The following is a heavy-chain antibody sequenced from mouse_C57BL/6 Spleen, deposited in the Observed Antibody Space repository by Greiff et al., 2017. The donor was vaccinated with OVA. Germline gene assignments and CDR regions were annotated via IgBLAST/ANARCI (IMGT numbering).Heavy chain of an antibody. D-gene: IGHD4-1*02. CDR1: GYTFTFYW. CDR3: AQLGREAWFVY. J-gene: IGHJ3*01. V-gene: IGHV1-72*01. Sequence: QVQLQQPGTELVKPGASVKLSCKASGYTFTFYWMHWVKQRPGRGFEWIGRIDPNSGGTKYNERFKSKATLTVDNPSSTAYMQLSSLTSEDSAVYYCAQLGREAWFVYWGQGTLVTVSA. CDR2: IDPNSGGT.